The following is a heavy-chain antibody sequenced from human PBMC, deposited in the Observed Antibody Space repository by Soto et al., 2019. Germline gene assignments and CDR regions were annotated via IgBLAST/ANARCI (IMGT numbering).Heavy chain of an antibody. CDR1: GYTFTSYA. J-gene: IGHJ4*02. CDR2: INAGNGNT. D-gene: IGHD3-22*01. Sequence: GASVKVSCKASGYTFTSYAMHWVRQAPGQRLEWMGWINAGNGNTKYSQKFQGRVTITRDTSASTAYMELSSRRSEDTAVYYCSRAPGTHYYDSSGYYSPFGYWGQGTLVTVSS. CDR3: SRAPGTHYYDSSGYYSPFGY. V-gene: IGHV1-3*01.